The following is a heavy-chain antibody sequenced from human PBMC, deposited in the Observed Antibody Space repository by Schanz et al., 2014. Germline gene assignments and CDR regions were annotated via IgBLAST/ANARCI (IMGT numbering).Heavy chain of an antibody. CDR2: IIPILGIA. CDR3: ARDQSPYTNSSDVRYCDY. J-gene: IGHJ4*02. Sequence: QVQLIQSGAEVKKPGASVKVSCKSSGGTFSSYAISWVRQAPGQGLEWMGRIIPILGIATYAQKFQGRLTITADKATSTAYMELSSLRSEDTAMYYCARDQSPYTNSSDVRYCDYWGQGSLDNVSA. V-gene: IGHV1-69*09. CDR1: GGTFSSYA. D-gene: IGHD6-6*01.